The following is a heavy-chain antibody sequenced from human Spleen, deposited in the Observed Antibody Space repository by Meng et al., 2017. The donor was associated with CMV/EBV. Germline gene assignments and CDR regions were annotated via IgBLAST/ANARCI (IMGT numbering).Heavy chain of an antibody. CDR2: INPNSGGT. D-gene: IGHD3-3*01. V-gene: IGHV1-2*02. CDR1: GYTFTDYY. J-gene: IGHJ6*02. Sequence: ASVKVSCKASGYTFTDYYIHWVRQAPGQGLEWMGWINPNSGGTNYAQNFQSRVAMTRDTSITTAYMELRSLRSDDTAVYYCARFLRGYYDFWSGYDCMDVWGQGTTVTVSS. CDR3: ARFLRGYYDFWSGYDCMDV.